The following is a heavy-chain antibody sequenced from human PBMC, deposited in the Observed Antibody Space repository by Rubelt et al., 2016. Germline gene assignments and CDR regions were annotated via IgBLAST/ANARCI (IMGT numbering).Heavy chain of an antibody. V-gene: IGHV3-23*01. CDR2: ISGSGGST. CDR3: ARVTPTRYSSSWYGPPTYYYYYGMDV. D-gene: IGHD6-13*01. J-gene: IGHJ6*02. CDR1: GFTFSSYA. Sequence: GGGLVQPGGSLRLSCAASGFTFSSYAMSWVRQAPGKGLEWVSAISGSGGSTYYADSVKGRFTISRDNSKNTLYLQMNSLRAEDTAVYYCARVTPTRYSSSWYGPPTYYYYYGMDVWGQGTTVTVSS.